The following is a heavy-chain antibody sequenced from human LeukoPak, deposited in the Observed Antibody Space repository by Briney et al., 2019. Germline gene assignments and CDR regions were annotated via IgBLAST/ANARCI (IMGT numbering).Heavy chain of an antibody. Sequence: SEXLSLTCTVSGGSISSYYWSWLRQPAGKGLEWIGRIYTSGSTNYNPSLTSRVTMSVDTSKNQFSLKLSSVTAADTAVYYCARERYYYDSSGFDYWGQGTLVTVSS. J-gene: IGHJ4*02. CDR1: GGSISSYY. CDR2: IYTSGST. D-gene: IGHD3-22*01. CDR3: ARERYYYDSSGFDY. V-gene: IGHV4-4*07.